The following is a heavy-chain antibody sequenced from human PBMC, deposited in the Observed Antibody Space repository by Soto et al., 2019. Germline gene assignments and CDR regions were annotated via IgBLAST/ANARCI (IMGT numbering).Heavy chain of an antibody. Sequence: GESLKISCKGSGDGFTSYWIGWVRQMPGKGLEWMGIIYPGDSDTRYSPSFQGQVTISADKSISTTYLQWSSLKASDTAMYYCARLIPTYYDILTGSEFDYWGQGTLVTVSS. J-gene: IGHJ4*02. D-gene: IGHD3-9*01. CDR3: ARLIPTYYDILTGSEFDY. V-gene: IGHV5-51*01. CDR2: IYPGDSDT. CDR1: GDGFTSYW.